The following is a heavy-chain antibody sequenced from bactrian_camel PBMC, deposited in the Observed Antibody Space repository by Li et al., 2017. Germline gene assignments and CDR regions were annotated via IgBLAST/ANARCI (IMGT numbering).Heavy chain of an antibody. CDR3: AAGPCTPMNINT. J-gene: IGHJ4*01. V-gene: IGHV3S53*01. CDR1: GSLDNTCS. D-gene: IGHD2*01. Sequence: LVESGGGSVQAGGSLTLSCVASGSLDNTCSMGWYRKAPERELGELVSRILSDGRTYYADSVKGRFTIARDNTKNTVYLQMVSLKSEDTGLYYCAAGPCTPMNINTGARGPRSPSP. CDR2: ILSDGRT.